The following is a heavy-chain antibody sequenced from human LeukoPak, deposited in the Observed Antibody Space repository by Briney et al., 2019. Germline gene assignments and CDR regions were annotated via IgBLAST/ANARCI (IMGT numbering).Heavy chain of an antibody. CDR1: GHTFTSYG. Sequence: GASVKVSCKASGHTFTSYGISWVRQAPGQGLEWMGWISAYNGNTNYAQKLRGRVTMTTDTSTSTAYMELRSLRSDDTAVYYCARVAVAGNLGWFDPWGQGTLVTVSS. CDR2: ISAYNGNT. V-gene: IGHV1-18*01. J-gene: IGHJ5*02. D-gene: IGHD6-19*01. CDR3: ARVAVAGNLGWFDP.